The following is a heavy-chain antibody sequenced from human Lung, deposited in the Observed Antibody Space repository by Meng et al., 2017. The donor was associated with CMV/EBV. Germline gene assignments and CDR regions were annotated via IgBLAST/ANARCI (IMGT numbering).Heavy chain of an antibody. CDR1: GGSISSYY. CDR2: IYYSGST. D-gene: IGHD3-3*01. Sequence: GSLRLXCTVSGGSISSYYWSWIRQPPGKGLEWIGYIYYSGSTNYNPSLKSRVTISVDTSKNQFSLKLSSVTAADTAVYYCARTPGGTIFGVVDFAYWGQGTLVTVSS. V-gene: IGHV4-59*01. CDR3: ARTPGGTIFGVVDFAY. J-gene: IGHJ4*02.